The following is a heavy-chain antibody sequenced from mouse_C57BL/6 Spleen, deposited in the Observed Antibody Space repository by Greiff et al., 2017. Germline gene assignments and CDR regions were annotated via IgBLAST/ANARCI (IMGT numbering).Heavy chain of an antibody. CDR3: ARGNLGTRGYFDV. J-gene: IGHJ1*03. V-gene: IGHV1-54*01. D-gene: IGHD3-3*01. CDR1: GYAFTNYL. CDR2: INPGSGGT. Sequence: QVQLKQSGAELVRPGTSVKVSCKASGYAFTNYLIEWVKQRPGQGLEWIGVINPGSGGTNYNEKFKGKATLTADKSSSTAYMQLSSLTSEDSAVYFCARGNLGTRGYFDVWGTGTTVTVSS.